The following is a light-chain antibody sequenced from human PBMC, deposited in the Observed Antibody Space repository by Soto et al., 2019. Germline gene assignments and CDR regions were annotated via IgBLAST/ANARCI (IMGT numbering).Light chain of an antibody. CDR2: EVS. CDR1: SSDVGGYNY. CDR3: SSYTSRSTYVV. V-gene: IGLV2-14*01. J-gene: IGLJ2*01. Sequence: QSALTQPASVSGSPGQSITISCTGTSSDVGGYNYVYWYQQHPGKAPKLMIYEVSNRPSGVSNRFSGSKSGNTASLTMSGLQAEDEADYYCSSYTSRSTYVVFGGGTKLTVL.